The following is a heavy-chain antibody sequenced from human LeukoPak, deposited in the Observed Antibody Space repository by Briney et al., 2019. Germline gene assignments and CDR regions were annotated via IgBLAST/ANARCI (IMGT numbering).Heavy chain of an antibody. CDR2: IKSKTDGGTT. Sequence: PGGSLRLSCAASGFTFSNAWMSWVRQAPGKGLEWVGRIKSKTDGGTTDYAAPVKGRFTISRNDSKNTLYLQMNSLETEDTAVYYCTTDRYYDSSGPFDYWGQGTLVTVSS. D-gene: IGHD3-22*01. V-gene: IGHV3-15*01. CDR1: GFTFSNAW. J-gene: IGHJ4*02. CDR3: TTDRYYDSSGPFDY.